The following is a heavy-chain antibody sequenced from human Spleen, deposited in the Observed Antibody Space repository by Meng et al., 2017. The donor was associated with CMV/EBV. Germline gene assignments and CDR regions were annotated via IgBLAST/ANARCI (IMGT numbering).Heavy chain of an antibody. CDR3: AGMSVVVPTAMGVNYYHYGLDV. CDR1: GFTFRSYG. CDR2: IRYDGNDR. D-gene: IGHD2-2*01. J-gene: IGHJ6*02. Sequence: LSLTCEASGFTFRSYGMHWVRQAPGKGLEWVAFIRYDGNDRYYADAAKGRFTISRDNSKSTLYLQMNSLRAEDTAVYYCAGMSVVVPTAMGVNYYHYGLDVWGQGTTVTVSS. V-gene: IGHV3-30*02.